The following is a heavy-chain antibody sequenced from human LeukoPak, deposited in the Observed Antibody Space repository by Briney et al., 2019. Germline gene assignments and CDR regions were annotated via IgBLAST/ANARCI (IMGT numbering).Heavy chain of an antibody. V-gene: IGHV1-69*13. CDR1: GGTSSSYA. J-gene: IGHJ4*02. CDR3: ARSITMVRGVIIRGFDY. D-gene: IGHD3-10*01. CDR2: IIPIFGTA. Sequence: ASVKVSCKASGGTSSSYAISWVRQAPGQGLEWMGGIIPIFGTANYAQKFQGRVTITADESTSTAYMELSSLRSEDTAVYYCARSITMVRGVIIRGFDYWGQGTLVTVSS.